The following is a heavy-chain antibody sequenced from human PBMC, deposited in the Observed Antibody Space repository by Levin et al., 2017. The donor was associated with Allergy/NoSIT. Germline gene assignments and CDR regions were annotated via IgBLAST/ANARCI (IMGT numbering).Heavy chain of an antibody. V-gene: IGHV3-23*01. CDR1: AFTFTSYA. J-gene: IGHJ4*02. Sequence: GESLKISCAASAFTFTSYAMSWVRQAPGKGLEWVSTITGSGSTTYYADSVKGRFTISRDNSENTLYLQMKSLRAEDTAVYYCASGGWYGDDYWGQGTLVTVSS. CDR2: ITGSGSTT. D-gene: IGHD6-19*01. CDR3: ASGGWYGDDY.